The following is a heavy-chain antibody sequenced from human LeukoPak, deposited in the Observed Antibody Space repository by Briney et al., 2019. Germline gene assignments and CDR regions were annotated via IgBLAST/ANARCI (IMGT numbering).Heavy chain of an antibody. CDR1: GFTFSSYS. CDR3: ARLLGYCSSTSCYHYYYYYVDV. J-gene: IGHJ6*03. Sequence: GGSLRLSCAASGFTFSSYSMNWVRQAPGKGLEWVSSISSSSSYIYYADSVEGRFTISRDNAKNSLYLQMNSLRAEDTAVYYCARLLGYCSSTSCYHYYYYYVDVWGKGTTVTVSS. D-gene: IGHD2-2*01. V-gene: IGHV3-21*01. CDR2: ISSSSSYI.